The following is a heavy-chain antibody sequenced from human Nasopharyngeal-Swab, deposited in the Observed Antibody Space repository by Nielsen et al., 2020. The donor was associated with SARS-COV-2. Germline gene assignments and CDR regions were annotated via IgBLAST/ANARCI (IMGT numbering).Heavy chain of an antibody. J-gene: IGHJ4*02. CDR1: GYTFTSYD. V-gene: IGHV1-18*01. CDR3: ARVLLWFGELYYFDY. Sequence: ASVKVSCKASGYTFTSYDINWVRQATGQGLEWMGWISAYNGNTNYAQKLQGRVTMTTDTSTSTAYMELRSLRSDDTAVYYCARVLLWFGELYYFDYWGQGTLVTVSS. D-gene: IGHD3-10*01. CDR2: ISAYNGNT.